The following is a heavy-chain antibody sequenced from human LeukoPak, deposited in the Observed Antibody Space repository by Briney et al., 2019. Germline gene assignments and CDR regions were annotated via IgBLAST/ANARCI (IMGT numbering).Heavy chain of an antibody. Sequence: GGSLRLSCAASGFTFSSYGMSWVRQAPGKGLEWVANIKLDGSEKNYVDSVKGRFTISRDNTKNSLYLQMNSLRAEDTAVFYCARDQYDTWSRRGNFDSWGQGTLVIVSS. CDR2: IKLDGSEK. D-gene: IGHD3/OR15-3a*01. J-gene: IGHJ4*02. V-gene: IGHV3-7*03. CDR3: ARDQYDTWSRRGNFDS. CDR1: GFTFSSYG.